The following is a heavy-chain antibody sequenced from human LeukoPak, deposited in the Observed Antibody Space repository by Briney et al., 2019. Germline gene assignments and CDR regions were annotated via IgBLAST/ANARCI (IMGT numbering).Heavy chain of an antibody. V-gene: IGHV4-39*01. CDR1: GGSISSYY. CDR3: AKGAYCYGSGSRSVTLYYFDY. CDR2: IYYSGST. D-gene: IGHD3-10*01. J-gene: IGHJ4*02. Sequence: PSETLSLTCTVSGGSISSYYWGWIRQPPGKGPEWIGSIYYSGSTYFNPSLKSRVTISVDTSKNQFSLKLSSVTAADTAVYYCAKGAYCYGSGSRSVTLYYFDYWGQETLVTVSS.